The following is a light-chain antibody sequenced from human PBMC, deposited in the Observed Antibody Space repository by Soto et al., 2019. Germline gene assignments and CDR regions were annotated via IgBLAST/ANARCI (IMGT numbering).Light chain of an antibody. CDR1: QSVSSSY. Sequence: DIVLTQSPGTLSLSPGERATLSCRASQSVSSSYLAWYQQKPGQAPRLLIYGASSRATGIPDRFSGSGSGTDFTLTISRLEPEDFAVYYCQQYGSSPQTLGQGTKVDIK. CDR3: QQYGSSPQT. V-gene: IGKV3-20*01. CDR2: GAS. J-gene: IGKJ1*01.